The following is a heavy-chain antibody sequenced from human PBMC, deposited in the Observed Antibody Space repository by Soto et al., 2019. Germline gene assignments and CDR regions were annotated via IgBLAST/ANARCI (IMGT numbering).Heavy chain of an antibody. CDR3: ARGRYGDY. Sequence: QVHLVQSGAEVKKPGASVKVSCQGSGYAFTTYGITWVRQAPGQGLEWMGWISAHNGNTNYAQKLQGRVTVTRDTSTSPAYMELMSLRYDVTAVYYCARGRYGDYWGQGALVTFSS. V-gene: IGHV1-18*01. J-gene: IGHJ4*02. CDR1: GYAFTTYG. CDR2: ISAHNGNT. D-gene: IGHD1-1*01.